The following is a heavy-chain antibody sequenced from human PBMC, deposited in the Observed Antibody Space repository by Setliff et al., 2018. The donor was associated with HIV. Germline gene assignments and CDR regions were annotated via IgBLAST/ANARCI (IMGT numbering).Heavy chain of an antibody. V-gene: IGHV4-38-2*02. CDR3: ARGPYYYNSSGQISAEYFQH. Sequence: SETLSLTCTVSGYSISSGYYWGWIRQPPGKGLEWIGSIYHSGSTYYNPSLKSRVTISVDTSKNQFSLKLSSVTAADTAVYYCARGPYYYNSSGQISAEYFQHWGQGTLVTVSS. CDR1: GYSISSGYY. CDR2: IYHSGST. J-gene: IGHJ1*01. D-gene: IGHD3-22*01.